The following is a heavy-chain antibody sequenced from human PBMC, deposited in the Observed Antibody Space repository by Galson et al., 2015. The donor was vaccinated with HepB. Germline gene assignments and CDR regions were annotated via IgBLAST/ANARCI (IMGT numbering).Heavy chain of an antibody. Sequence: SLRLSCAASGFTFSSYAMHWVRQASGKGLEYVSAISSHGGSTYYADSVKGRFTISRDNSKNTLYLQITSLRAEDTAVYSCVKDFPYDFLTAPFDYWGQGTLVTVSS. D-gene: IGHD3-9*01. V-gene: IGHV3-64D*06. CDR3: VKDFPYDFLTAPFDY. CDR1: GFTFSSYA. J-gene: IGHJ4*02. CDR2: ISSHGGST.